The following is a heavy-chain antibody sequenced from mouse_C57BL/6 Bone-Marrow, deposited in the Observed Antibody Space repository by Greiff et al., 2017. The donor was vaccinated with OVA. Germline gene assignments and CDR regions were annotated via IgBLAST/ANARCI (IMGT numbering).Heavy chain of an antibody. CDR3: MRYSNYGYCDV. V-gene: IGHV11-2*01. J-gene: IGHJ1*03. Sequence: EVKLVETGGGLVQPGGSRGLSCEGSGFTFSGFWMSWVRQTPGKTLEWIGDINSAGSAINYAPSIKDRFTIFRDKDKSTLYLQMSNVRSEDTATYFCMRYSNYGYCDVWGTGTTVTVSS. D-gene: IGHD2-5*01. CDR1: GFTFSGFW. CDR2: INSAGSAI.